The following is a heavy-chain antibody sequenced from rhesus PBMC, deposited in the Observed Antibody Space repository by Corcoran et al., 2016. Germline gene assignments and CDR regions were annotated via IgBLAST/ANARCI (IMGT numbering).Heavy chain of an antibody. Sequence: QVQLQESGPGLVKPSETLSLTCAVSGDSISSNYWSWIRQPPGKGREWIGYIYGRSGSTYYNPSLKSRVTISTDTSKNQFSLKVSSVTAADTAVYYCARDSAAAGTTYFDNWGQGVLVTVSS. D-gene: IGHD6-25*01. V-gene: IGHV4-147*01. CDR3: ARDSAAAGTTYFDN. CDR2: IYGRSGST. CDR1: GDSISSNY. J-gene: IGHJ4*01.